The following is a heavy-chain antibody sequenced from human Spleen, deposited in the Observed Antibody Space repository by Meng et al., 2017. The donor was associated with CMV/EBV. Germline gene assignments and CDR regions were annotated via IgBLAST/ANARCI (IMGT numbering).Heavy chain of an antibody. CDR1: GFTLSTYW. Sequence: GESLKISCAASGFTLSTYWMTWVRQAPGKGLEWVATIKQDGSEKYYADSVKGRFTISRDNSKNTLYLQMNSLRAEDTAVYYCAKDLGGYFYGMDVWGQGTTVTVSS. CDR2: IKQDGSEK. D-gene: IGHD3-22*01. CDR3: AKDLGGYFYGMDV. J-gene: IGHJ6*02. V-gene: IGHV3-7*01.